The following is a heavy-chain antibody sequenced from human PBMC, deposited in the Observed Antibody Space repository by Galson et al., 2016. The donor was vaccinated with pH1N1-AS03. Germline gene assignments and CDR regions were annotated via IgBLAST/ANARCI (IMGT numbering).Heavy chain of an antibody. CDR1: GYTFTSYY. D-gene: IGHD4/OR15-4a*01. J-gene: IGHJ6*02. V-gene: IGHV1-46*01. CDR2: INPSDGNT. CDR3: ARVSAGLTGYYYAMDV. Sequence: SVKVSCKASGYTFTSYYIHWVRQAPGQGREWMGIINPSDGNTNYAQRFQCRVTMTRDTSTSTVYKELSSLRSDDTAVYYCARVSAGLTGYYYAMDVWGHGTTVIVSS.